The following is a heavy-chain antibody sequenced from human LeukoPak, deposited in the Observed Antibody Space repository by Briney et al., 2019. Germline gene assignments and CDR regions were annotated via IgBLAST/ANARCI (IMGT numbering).Heavy chain of an antibody. CDR2: IKSDGSTT. CDR3: TRRVSTTRWFDP. Sequence: GGSLRLSCAASGFTFSSYWMHWVRQAPGKGLVWVSRIKSDGSTTNYADSVKGRFTISRDNAENTLYLQMNSLRVEDTAVYYCTRRVSTTRWFDPWDQGTLVTVSS. CDR1: GFTFSSYW. V-gene: IGHV3-74*01. J-gene: IGHJ5*02. D-gene: IGHD2-15*01.